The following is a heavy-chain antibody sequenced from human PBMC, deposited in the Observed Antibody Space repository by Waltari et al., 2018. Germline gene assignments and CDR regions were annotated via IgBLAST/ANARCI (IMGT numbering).Heavy chain of an antibody. CDR2: IKQDGSEK. V-gene: IGHV3-7*01. CDR3: ARHARFYYYYYMDV. D-gene: IGHD6-6*01. CDR1: GFTFSSYW. J-gene: IGHJ6*03. Sequence: EVQLVESGGGLVQPGGSLSLSCAASGFTFSSYWMSWFRQAPGKGLEWVANIKQDGSEKYYVDSVKGRFTISRDNAKNSLYLQMNSLRAEDTAVYYCARHARFYYYYYMDVWGKGTTVTVSS.